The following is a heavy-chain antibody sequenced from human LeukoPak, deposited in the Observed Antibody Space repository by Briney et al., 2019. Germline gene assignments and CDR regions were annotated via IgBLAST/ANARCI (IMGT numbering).Heavy chain of an antibody. CDR3: ASSVAVSPSGYYGMDV. Sequence: SETLSLTCSVSGGSISSSNYHWGSIRQPPGKGLEWIGSIYYSGSTYHNPSLRSRLTISVDMSKNQFSLKLSSVTAADTAVYYCASSVAVSPSGYYGMDVWGQGTTVTVSS. CDR2: IYYSGST. CDR1: GGSISSSNYH. D-gene: IGHD6-19*01. V-gene: IGHV4-39*01. J-gene: IGHJ6*02.